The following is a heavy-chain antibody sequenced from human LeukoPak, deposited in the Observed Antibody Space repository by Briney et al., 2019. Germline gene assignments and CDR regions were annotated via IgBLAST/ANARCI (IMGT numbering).Heavy chain of an antibody. CDR3: AKYSYSSGWSIDY. Sequence: GGSLRPSCAASGFTFDDYGMSWVRQAPGKGLEWVSAISGSGGSTYYADSVKGRFTISRDNSKNTLYLQMNSLRAEDTAVYYCAKYSYSSGWSIDYWGQGTLVTVSS. J-gene: IGHJ4*02. D-gene: IGHD6-19*01. V-gene: IGHV3-23*01. CDR2: ISGSGGST. CDR1: GFTFDDYG.